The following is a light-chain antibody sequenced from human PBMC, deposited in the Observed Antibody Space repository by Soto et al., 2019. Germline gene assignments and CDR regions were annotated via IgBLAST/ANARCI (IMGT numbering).Light chain of an antibody. CDR2: GAS. Sequence: DIVLTQSPVTLSVSPGERATLFCRASQSASTNLAWYQHKPGQAPRLLIYGASTRAPAIPARFSGSGSGTEFTLTINSLESEDFAVYYCQHYNSWPRIAFGQGTRLEIK. CDR3: QHYNSWPRIA. J-gene: IGKJ5*01. CDR1: QSASTN. V-gene: IGKV3-15*01.